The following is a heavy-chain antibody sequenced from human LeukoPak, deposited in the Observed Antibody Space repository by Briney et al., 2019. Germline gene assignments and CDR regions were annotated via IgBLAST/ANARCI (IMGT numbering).Heavy chain of an antibody. J-gene: IGHJ4*02. D-gene: IGHD3-22*01. CDR3: ASPPRRNYDSSGYYYGGSLSY. CDR1: GFTVSSNY. Sequence: PGGSLRLSCAASGFTVSSNYMSWVRQAPGKGLELVSVIYSGGSTYYADSVKGRFTISRDISKNTMYLQMNSLRAEDTAVYYCASPPRRNYDSSGYYYGGSLSYWGQGTLVTVSS. CDR2: IYSGGST. V-gene: IGHV3-66*02.